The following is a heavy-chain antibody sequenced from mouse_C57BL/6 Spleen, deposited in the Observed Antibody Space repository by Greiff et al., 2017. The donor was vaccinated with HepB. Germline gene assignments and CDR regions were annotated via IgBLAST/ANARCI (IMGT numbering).Heavy chain of an antibody. CDR2: IDPSDSYT. CDR3: ARSEDSSFAY. Sequence: QVQLKQPGAELVMPGASVKLSCKASGYTFTSYWMHWVKQRPGQGLEWIGEIDPSDSYTNYNQKFKGKSTLTVDKSSSTAYMQLSSLTSEDSAVYCCARSEDSSFAYWGQGTLVTVSA. CDR1: GYTFTSYW. D-gene: IGHD3-2*01. J-gene: IGHJ3*01. V-gene: IGHV1-69*01.